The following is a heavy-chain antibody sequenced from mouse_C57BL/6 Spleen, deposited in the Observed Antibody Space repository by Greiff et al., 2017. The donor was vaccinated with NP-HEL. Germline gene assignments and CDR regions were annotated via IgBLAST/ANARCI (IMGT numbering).Heavy chain of an antibody. V-gene: IGHV3-1*01. CDR1: GYSITSGYD. J-gene: IGHJ3*01. Sequence: VQLKESGPGMVKPSQSLSLTCTVTGYSITSGYDWHWIRHFPGNKLEWMGYISYSGSTNYNPSLKSRISITHDTSKNHFFLKLNSVTTEDTATYYCARGDYGSPLAYWGQGTLVTVSA. CDR3: ARGDYGSPLAY. D-gene: IGHD1-1*01. CDR2: ISYSGST.